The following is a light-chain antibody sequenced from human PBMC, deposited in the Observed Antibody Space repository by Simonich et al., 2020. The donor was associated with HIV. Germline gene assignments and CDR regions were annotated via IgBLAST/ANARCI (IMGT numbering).Light chain of an antibody. CDR3: QQSYSSLSYT. V-gene: IGKV1-39*01. Sequence: DIQMTQSPSSLSASVGDRVTITCRTSQSISNYLNWYQQEPGKAPKLLFYAASNLQSGVPSMFSGSGSGTDFTLXISSLQPEDFATYYCQQSYSSLSYTFGLGTKLEIK. CDR1: QSISNY. CDR2: AAS. J-gene: IGKJ2*01.